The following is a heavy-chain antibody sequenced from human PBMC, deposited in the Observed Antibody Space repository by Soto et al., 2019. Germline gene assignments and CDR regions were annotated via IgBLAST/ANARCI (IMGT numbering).Heavy chain of an antibody. V-gene: IGHV3-23*01. CDR1: GFTFSSYA. D-gene: IGHD4-4*01. J-gene: IGHJ4*02. CDR2: ISDSGGST. CDR3: AKDQYSNYVFDY. Sequence: GGSLRLSCAASGFTFSSYAMSWVRQAPGKGLEWVSAISDSGGSTYYADSVKGRFTISRDNSKNTLYLQMNSLRAEDTAVYYCAKDQYSNYVFDYWGQGTLVTVSS.